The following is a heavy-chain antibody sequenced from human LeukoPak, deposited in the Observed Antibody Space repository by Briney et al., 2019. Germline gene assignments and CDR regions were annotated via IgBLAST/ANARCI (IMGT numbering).Heavy chain of an antibody. D-gene: IGHD5-24*01. V-gene: IGHV3-21*01. CDR3: ASSRRDAYPGAFNY. Sequence: GGSLRLSCAASGFTFSSYNMNWVRQAPGKGLEWVSSITSGSSYIYYADSVKGRFTISRDNANDSLYLQMNSLRAEDTAVYYCASSRRDAYPGAFNYWGQGTLVTVSS. J-gene: IGHJ4*02. CDR1: GFTFSSYN. CDR2: ITSGSSYI.